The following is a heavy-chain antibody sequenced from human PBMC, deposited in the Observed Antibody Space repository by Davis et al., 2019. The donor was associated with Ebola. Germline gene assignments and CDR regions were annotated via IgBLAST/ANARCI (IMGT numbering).Heavy chain of an antibody. Sequence: LRLSCAVPGGSMSSGSYSWIWIRQPPGKGPQWLGNIQQSGTTSYNPAVKERLTLSIDRSKKQFSLRLTSVTAADTAVYYCARWPGYCCGGNCYSGLDVWGQGTTVTVSS. CDR2: IQQSGTT. J-gene: IGHJ6*02. V-gene: IGHV4-30-2*01. CDR1: GGSMSSGSYS. CDR3: ARWPGYCCGGNCYSGLDV. D-gene: IGHD2-15*01.